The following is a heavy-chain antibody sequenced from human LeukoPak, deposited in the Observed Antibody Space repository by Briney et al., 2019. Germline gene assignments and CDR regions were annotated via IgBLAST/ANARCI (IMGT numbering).Heavy chain of an antibody. CDR1: GFTFSSYG. CDR2: ISYDGSNK. Sequence: QSGGSLRLSCAASGFTFSSYGMHWVRQAPGKGLEWVAVISYDGSNKYYADSVKGRFTISRDNSKNTLYLQMNSLRAEHTAVYYCAKDRQWLAYFDYWGQGTLVTVSS. J-gene: IGHJ4*02. CDR3: AKDRQWLAYFDY. D-gene: IGHD6-19*01. V-gene: IGHV3-30*18.